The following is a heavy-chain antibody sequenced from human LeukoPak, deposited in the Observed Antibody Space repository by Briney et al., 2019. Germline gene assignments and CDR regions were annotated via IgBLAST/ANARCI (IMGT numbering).Heavy chain of an antibody. CDR1: GFTFRSYA. CDR3: AKDAYNWKYYFDC. J-gene: IGHJ4*02. Sequence: GSLTPSCAASGFTFRSYAMSWVRQAPGQGLDWVSSISGSGYATYYLHPVKGLFTTPRYNSKNTLYLQMNNLRPEDTALYYCAKDAYNWKYYFDCWGQGTLVTVSS. CDR2: ISGSGYAT. D-gene: IGHD1-20*01. V-gene: IGHV3-23*01.